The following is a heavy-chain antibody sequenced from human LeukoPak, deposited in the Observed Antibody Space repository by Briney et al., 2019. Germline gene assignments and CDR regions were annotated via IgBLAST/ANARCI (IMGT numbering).Heavy chain of an antibody. V-gene: IGHV4-39*01. CDR1: GGSISSSSYY. D-gene: IGHD3-16*01. CDR3: ARYGGQNWFDR. J-gene: IGHJ5*02. CDR2: IYYSGTT. Sequence: SETLSLTCSVSGGSISSSSYYWGWIRQPPGKGLEWIGSIYYSGTTYYNPSLKSRVTISVDTSKNQFSLKLTSVTAADTAVYYCARYGGQNWFDRWGQGTLVTVSS.